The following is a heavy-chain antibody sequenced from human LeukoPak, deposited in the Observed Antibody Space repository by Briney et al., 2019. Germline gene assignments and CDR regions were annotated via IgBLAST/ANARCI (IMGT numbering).Heavy chain of an antibody. Sequence: PSETLSLTCTVSGGSISSYYWSWIRQPPGKGLEWIGYIYYSGSTNYNPSLKSRVTISVDTSKNQFSLKLSSVTAADTAVYYCARGAGSHEYYFDYWGQGTLVTASS. CDR1: GGSISSYY. V-gene: IGHV4-59*01. CDR2: IYYSGST. J-gene: IGHJ4*02. CDR3: ARGAGSHEYYFDY. D-gene: IGHD3-10*01.